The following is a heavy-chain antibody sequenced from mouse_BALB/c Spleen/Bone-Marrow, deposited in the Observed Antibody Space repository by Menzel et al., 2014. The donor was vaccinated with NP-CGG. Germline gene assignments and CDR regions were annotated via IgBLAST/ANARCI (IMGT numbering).Heavy chain of an antibody. J-gene: IGHJ3*01. D-gene: IGHD1-1*01. Sequence: QVQLQQSGPSLVQPSQSLSITCTVSGFSLTNYGIYWVRQSPGKGLEWLGVIWRGGTTDYNAAFMSRLSITKDNSKSQVFLKMNSLQADDTAIYYCAKGHYGSSPFAYWGQGTLVTVSA. CDR2: IWRGGTT. CDR3: AKGHYGSSPFAY. V-gene: IGHV2-5-1*01. CDR1: GFSLTNYG.